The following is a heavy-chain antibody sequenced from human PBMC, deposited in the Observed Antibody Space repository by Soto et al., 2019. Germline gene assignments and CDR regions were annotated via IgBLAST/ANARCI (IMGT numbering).Heavy chain of an antibody. V-gene: IGHV6-1*01. J-gene: IGHJ5*01. Sequence: QVQLQQSGPGLVKPSQTLSLTCAISGDSVSSNSATWSWIRQSPSRGLEWLGRTFYRSKWYSEYACAVKSRIPINPASSKNQCSLQLNSVTPADTAIYYCARGYCSGSSCFSDWFDSWGQGTLVTVSS. D-gene: IGHD2-15*01. CDR1: GDSVSSNSAT. CDR2: TFYRSKWYS. CDR3: ARGYCSGSSCFSDWFDS.